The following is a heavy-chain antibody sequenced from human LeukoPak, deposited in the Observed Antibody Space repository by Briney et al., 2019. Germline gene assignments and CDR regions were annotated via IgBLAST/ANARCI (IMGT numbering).Heavy chain of an antibody. Sequence: SVKVSCKASRGTFSSYAISWVRQAPGQGLEWMGGIIPIFGKANYAQKFQGRVTITADESTSTAYMELSSLRSEDTAVYYCATNYDYVWGSYRYTSWYYYYMDVWGKGTTVTVSS. V-gene: IGHV1-69*13. CDR2: IIPIFGKA. CDR1: RGTFSSYA. D-gene: IGHD3-16*02. CDR3: ATNYDYVWGSYRYTSWYYYYMDV. J-gene: IGHJ6*03.